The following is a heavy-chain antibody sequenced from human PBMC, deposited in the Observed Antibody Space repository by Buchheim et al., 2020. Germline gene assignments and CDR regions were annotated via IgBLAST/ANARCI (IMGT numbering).Heavy chain of an antibody. CDR2: IRNKARSYTT. D-gene: IGHD7-27*01. J-gene: IGHJ3*02. Sequence: EVQLVESGGGLVQPGGSLRLSCAASGFAFSDHYMDWVRQAPGKGLEWVGRIRNKARSYTTEYAASVKGRFTVSRDDSRNSLYLQMNSLKTEDMAVYYCTRGLSGDRDRDAFDIWGQGT. CDR3: TRGLSGDRDRDAFDI. CDR1: GFAFSDHY. V-gene: IGHV3-72*01.